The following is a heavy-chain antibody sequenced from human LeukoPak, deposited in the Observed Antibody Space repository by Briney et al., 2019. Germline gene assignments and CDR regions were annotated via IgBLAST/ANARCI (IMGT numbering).Heavy chain of an antibody. D-gene: IGHD3-10*01. J-gene: IGHJ4*02. CDR3: AGMVRGKIDY. V-gene: IGHV3-7*03. CDR2: IKQDGSEK. Sequence: GGSLRLSCAASGFAFSSYWMSWVRQAPGKGLEWVANIKQDGSEKYYVDSVKGRFTISRDNAKSSLYLQMNSLRAEDTAVYYCAGMVRGKIDYWGQGTLVTVSS. CDR1: GFAFSSYW.